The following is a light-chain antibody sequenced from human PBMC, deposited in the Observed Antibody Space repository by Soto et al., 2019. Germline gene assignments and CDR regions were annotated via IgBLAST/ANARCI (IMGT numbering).Light chain of an antibody. J-gene: IGKJ4*01. CDR2: DAS. V-gene: IGKV3D-15*01. Sequence: EILMTQSPDTLSVSPGERAIFSCRASQSVDSKLAWYQQKLGQAPRLLIYDASTRATGIPARFSGSGSGTEFTLTISSLQSEDFAIYYCQQYYVWNTFGGGTKV. CDR1: QSVDSK. CDR3: QQYYVWNT.